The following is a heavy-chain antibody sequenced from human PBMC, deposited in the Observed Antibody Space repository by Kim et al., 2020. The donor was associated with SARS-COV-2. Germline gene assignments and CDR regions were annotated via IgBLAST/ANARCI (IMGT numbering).Heavy chain of an antibody. V-gene: IGHV3-23*01. CDR3: AKEDNSAYALDSFDI. CDR1: GFTLSTYV. Sequence: GGSLRLSCVGSGFTLSTYVMAWVRQAPGKGLELVSCLTDTAADTVYADAVKGRFSIFRDNSKNTLYLEMNSLRVEDTAIYYCAKEDNSAYALDSFDIWG. J-gene: IGHJ3*02. D-gene: IGHD3-22*01. CDR2: LTDTAADT.